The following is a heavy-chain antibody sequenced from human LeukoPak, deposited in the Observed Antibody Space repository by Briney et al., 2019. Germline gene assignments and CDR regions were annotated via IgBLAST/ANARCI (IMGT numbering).Heavy chain of an antibody. J-gene: IGHJ3*02. CDR1: GFTFSDYY. D-gene: IGHD4-17*01. CDR2: ISSSSSYI. Sequence: PGGSLRLSCAASGFTFSDYYMSWIRQAPGKGLEWVSSISSSSSYIYYADSVKGRFTISRDNAKNSLYLQMNSLRAEDTAVYYCARDYGDRDAFDIWGQGTMVTVSS. CDR3: ARDYGDRDAFDI. V-gene: IGHV3-11*06.